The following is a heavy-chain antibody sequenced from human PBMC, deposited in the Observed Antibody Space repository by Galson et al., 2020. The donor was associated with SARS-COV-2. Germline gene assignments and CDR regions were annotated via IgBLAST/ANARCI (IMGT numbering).Heavy chain of an antibody. D-gene: IGHD3-10*01. CDR2: IYSGSST. CDR3: ARAPVYGSGGRVYFQQ. CDR1: GFSVSINY. V-gene: IGHV3-53*01. Sequence: GGSLRLSCAASGFSVSINYMSWVRQAPGKGLEWVSLIYSGSSTFYADSVKGRFTISRDNSKKTLYLQINSLRAEDTAVYYCARAPVYGSGGRVYFQQWGQGTLVTVSS. J-gene: IGHJ1*01.